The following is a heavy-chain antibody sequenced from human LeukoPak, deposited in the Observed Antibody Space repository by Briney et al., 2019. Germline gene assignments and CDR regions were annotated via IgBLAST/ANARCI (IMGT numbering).Heavy chain of an antibody. CDR2: ISYDGSNK. J-gene: IGHJ4*02. CDR1: GFTFSSYA. CDR3: ARDPRWAAAGTDDY. Sequence: GGSLRLSCAASGFTFSSYAMHWGRQAPGQGLEWVAVISYDGSNKYYADSVKGRFTISRDNSKNTLYLQMNSLRAEDTAVYYCARDPRWAAAGTDDYWGQGTLVTVSS. D-gene: IGHD6-13*01. V-gene: IGHV3-30-3*01.